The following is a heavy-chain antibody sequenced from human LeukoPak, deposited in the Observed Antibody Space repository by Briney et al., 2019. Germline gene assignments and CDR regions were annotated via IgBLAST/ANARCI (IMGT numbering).Heavy chain of an antibody. CDR3: ARDLTPYYYYYGMDV. CDR1: GFTFSSYA. J-gene: IGHJ6*02. Sequence: GGSLRLSCAASGFTFSSYAMHWVRQAPGKGLEWVAVISHDGSNKYYADSVKGRFTISRDNSKNTLYLQMNSLRAEDTAVYYCARDLTPYYYYYGMDVWGQGTTVTVSS. CDR2: ISHDGSNK. D-gene: IGHD2-15*01. V-gene: IGHV3-30-3*01.